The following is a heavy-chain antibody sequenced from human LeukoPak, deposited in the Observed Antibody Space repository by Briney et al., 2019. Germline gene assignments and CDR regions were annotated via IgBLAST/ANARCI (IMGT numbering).Heavy chain of an antibody. CDR2: IYHSGST. D-gene: IGHD6-13*01. V-gene: IGHV4-38-2*01. J-gene: IGHJ6*03. CDR3: ARIAAAGRSYYYYYMDV. Sequence: PSETLSLTCAVSGYSISSGYYWGWIRQPPGKGLEWIGSIYHSGSTYYNPSLKSRVTISVDTSKNQFSLKLSSVTAADTAVYYCARIAAAGRSYYYYYMDVWGKGTTVTVS. CDR1: GYSISSGYY.